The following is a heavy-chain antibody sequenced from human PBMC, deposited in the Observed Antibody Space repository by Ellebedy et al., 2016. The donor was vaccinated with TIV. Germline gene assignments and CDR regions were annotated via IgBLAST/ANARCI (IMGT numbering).Heavy chain of an antibody. CDR1: GFTFSSYE. D-gene: IGHD3-16*01. V-gene: IGHV3-48*03. Sequence: PGGSLRLSCAVSGFTFSSYEMNRVRQAPGKGLEWVSYISGSASVPAYADSVKGRFTISRDNARTSLYLQMNSLRVDDTAMYYCARSYGARTSGPWGQGTLVTVSS. CDR2: ISGSASVP. CDR3: ARSYGARTSGP. J-gene: IGHJ5*02.